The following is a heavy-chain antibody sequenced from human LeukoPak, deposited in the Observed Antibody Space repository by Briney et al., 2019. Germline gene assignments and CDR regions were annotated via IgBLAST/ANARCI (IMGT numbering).Heavy chain of an antibody. Sequence: GGSLRLSCAASEFSVGSNYMTWVRQAPGKGLEWVSLIYSGGSTYYADSVKGRFTISRDNSKNTLYLQMNSLRAEDTAVYYCANTRIAAAGRTEVGYWGQGTLVTVSS. D-gene: IGHD6-13*01. CDR2: IYSGGST. CDR1: EFSVGSNY. CDR3: ANTRIAAAGRTEVGY. V-gene: IGHV3-66*01. J-gene: IGHJ4*02.